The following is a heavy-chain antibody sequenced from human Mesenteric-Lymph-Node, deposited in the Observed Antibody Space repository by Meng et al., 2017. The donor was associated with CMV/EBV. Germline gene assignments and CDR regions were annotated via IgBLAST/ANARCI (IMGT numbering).Heavy chain of an antibody. CDR3: ARDSSYYDILTGYYGHYYYGMDV. V-gene: IGHV3-9*01. CDR1: GFTFDDYA. J-gene: IGHJ6*02. Sequence: SLKISCAASGFTFDDYAMHWVRQAPGKGLEWVSGISWNSGSIGYADSVKGRFTISRDNAKNTLYLQMNSLRAEDTAVYYCARDSSYYDILTGYYGHYYYGMDVWGQGTTVTVSS. D-gene: IGHD3-9*01. CDR2: ISWNSGSI.